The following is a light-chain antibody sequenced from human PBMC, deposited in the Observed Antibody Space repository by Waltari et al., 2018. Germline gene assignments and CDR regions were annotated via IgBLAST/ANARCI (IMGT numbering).Light chain of an antibody. Sequence: DIKMTQSLSTLSPPVGDSFTTTCRDNQTISYWVAWYQQKPGKAPRLLLYDASIFESVVPSRFSGSASGTEFTLSINSLQPDDFACYYCQQYNSYSWTFGQGTKVEIK. V-gene: IGKV1-5*01. CDR2: DAS. CDR3: QQYNSYSWT. J-gene: IGKJ1*01. CDR1: QTISYW.